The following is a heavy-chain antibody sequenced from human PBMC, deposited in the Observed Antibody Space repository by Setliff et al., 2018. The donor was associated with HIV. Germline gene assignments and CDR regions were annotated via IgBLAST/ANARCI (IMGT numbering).Heavy chain of an antibody. CDR3: ARDKGIREAASLDY. D-gene: IGHD6-13*01. V-gene: IGHV1-69*10. CDR2: ITPFVGIT. CDR1: GGTFSDFR. Sequence: GGSVKVSCKASGGTFSDFRITWVRQAPGQGLEWMGEITPFVGITNYAQKFQGRVTISADESTATAYIELSSLTSQDTAVYYCARDKGIREAASLDYWGQGSLVTVSS. J-gene: IGHJ4*02.